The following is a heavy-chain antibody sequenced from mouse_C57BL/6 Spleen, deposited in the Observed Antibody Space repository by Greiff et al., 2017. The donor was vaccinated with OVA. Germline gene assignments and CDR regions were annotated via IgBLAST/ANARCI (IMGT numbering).Heavy chain of an antibody. V-gene: IGHV1-61*01. D-gene: IGHD2-3*01. Sequence: HLNHPVSELVRPVSSVKLSCKSSGYTFTSYWMDWVKQRPGQGLEWIGNIYPSDSETHYNQKFKDKATLTVDKSSSTAYMQLSSLTSEDSAVYYCARADGYFYYWGQGTTLTVSS. CDR3: ARADGYFYY. CDR2: IYPSDSET. J-gene: IGHJ2*01. CDR1: GYTFTSYW.